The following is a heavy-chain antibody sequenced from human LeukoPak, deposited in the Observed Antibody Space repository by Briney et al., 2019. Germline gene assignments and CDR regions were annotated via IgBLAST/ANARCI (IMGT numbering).Heavy chain of an antibody. V-gene: IGHV5-51*01. D-gene: IGHD5-24*01. CDR2: IYPVDSDT. J-gene: IGHJ4*02. CDR1: GYSFTTYS. CDR3: ARRGRDGYNTYYFDY. Sequence: GDSLKISCKASGYSFTTYSIGWVRQMPGKGLEWTGIIYPVDSDTTYSPSFRGQVTFSADKSISTAYLQWSSLKASDTAMYYCARRGRDGYNTYYFDYWGQGTLVTVSS.